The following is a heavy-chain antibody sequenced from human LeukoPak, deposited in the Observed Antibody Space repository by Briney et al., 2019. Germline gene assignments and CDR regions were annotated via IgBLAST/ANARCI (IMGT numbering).Heavy chain of an antibody. CDR1: GFTFSSYA. CDR3: ARGGARVPATAILGY. CDR2: ISYDGSNK. V-gene: IGHV3-30*04. Sequence: GRSLRLSCAASGFTFSSYAMHWVRQAPGKGLEWVAVISYDGSNKYYADSVKGRFTISRGNSKNTLYLQVNSLRAEDTAVYYCARGGARVPATAILGYWGQGTLVTVSS. D-gene: IGHD2-2*02. J-gene: IGHJ4*02.